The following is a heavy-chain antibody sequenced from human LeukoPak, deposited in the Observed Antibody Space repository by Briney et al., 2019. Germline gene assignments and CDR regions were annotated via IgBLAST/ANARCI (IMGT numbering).Heavy chain of an antibody. V-gene: IGHV3-74*01. CDR3: ASLPEGGNSGY. Sequence: PGGSLRLSCAASGFTFSSYWMHWVRQAPGKGLVWVSRINSDGSSTSYADSVEGRFTISRDNAKNTLYLQMNSLRAEDTAVYYCASLPEGGNSGYWGQGTLVTVSS. J-gene: IGHJ4*02. CDR1: GFTFSSYW. CDR2: INSDGSST. D-gene: IGHD4-23*01.